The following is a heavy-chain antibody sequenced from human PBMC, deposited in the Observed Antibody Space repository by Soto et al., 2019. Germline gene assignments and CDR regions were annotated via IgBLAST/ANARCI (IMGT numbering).Heavy chain of an antibody. D-gene: IGHD3-10*01. CDR1: GFTFSSYA. J-gene: IGHJ4*02. Sequence: QVQLVESGGGVGQPGRSLRLSCAASGFTFSSYAMHWVRQAPGKGLEWVAVISYDGSNKYYADSVKGRFTISRDNSKNTLYLQMNRMSAEDTAVYYCAREEPAGPYFDYWGQGTLVTVSS. V-gene: IGHV3-30-3*01. CDR3: AREEPAGPYFDY. CDR2: ISYDGSNK.